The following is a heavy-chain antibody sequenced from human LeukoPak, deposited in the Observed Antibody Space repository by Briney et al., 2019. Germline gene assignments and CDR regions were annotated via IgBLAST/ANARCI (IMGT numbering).Heavy chain of an antibody. CDR1: GGSISSGGYS. Sequence: SQTLSLTCAVSGGSISSGGYSWSWIRQPPGKGLEWIGYIYHSGSTYYNPSLKGRVTISVDTSKNQFSLKLSSVTAADTAVYYCARGRGGGGYFDYWGQGTLVTVSS. CDR2: IYHSGST. J-gene: IGHJ4*02. CDR3: ARGRGGGGYFDY. V-gene: IGHV4-30-2*01. D-gene: IGHD2-15*01.